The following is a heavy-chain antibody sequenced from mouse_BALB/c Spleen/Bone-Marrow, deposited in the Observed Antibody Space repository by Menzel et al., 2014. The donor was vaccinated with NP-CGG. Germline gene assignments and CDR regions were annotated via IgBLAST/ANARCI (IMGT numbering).Heavy chain of an antibody. CDR2: IHPYNDGT. D-gene: IGHD2-14*01. CDR3: ARTGSYRYDGDYAMDY. J-gene: IGHJ4*01. Sequence: VQLKQSGPDLVKPGASVKMSCKASGYTFASYVIHWVKQKPGQGLEWIGYIHPYNDGTRYNEKFKGKATLTSAKSSSTAYMELSSLTSEDSAVYYCARTGSYRYDGDYAMDYWGQGTSVTVSP. CDR1: GYTFASYV. V-gene: IGHV1-14*01.